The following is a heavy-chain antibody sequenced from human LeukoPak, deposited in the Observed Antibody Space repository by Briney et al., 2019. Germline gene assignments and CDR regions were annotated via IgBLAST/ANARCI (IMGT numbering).Heavy chain of an antibody. D-gene: IGHD3-16*02. Sequence: PGGSLRLSCAASGFTFSSYTMNWVRQAPGKGLEWVSSISSSSSYIYYAGSLKGRFTISRDNANNSLYLQIHSLRAGDTAVYYCARDPLYFSGTYRSPFDLWGQGTLVTVSS. CDR3: ARDPLYFSGTYRSPFDL. CDR1: GFTFSSYT. CDR2: ISSSSSYI. V-gene: IGHV3-21*01. J-gene: IGHJ4*02.